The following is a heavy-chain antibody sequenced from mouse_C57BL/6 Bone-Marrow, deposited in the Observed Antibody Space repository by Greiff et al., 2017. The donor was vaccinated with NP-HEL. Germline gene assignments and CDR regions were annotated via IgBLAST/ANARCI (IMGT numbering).Heavy chain of an antibody. CDR3: TRHSITTVDHWYFDV. D-gene: IGHD1-1*01. Sequence: QVQLQQSGAELVRPGASVTLSCKASGYTFTDYEMHWVKQTPVHGLEWIGAIDPETGGTAYNQKFKGKAILTADKSSSTAYMELRSLTSVDSAVYYCTRHSITTVDHWYFDVWGTGTTVTVSS. CDR2: IDPETGGT. V-gene: IGHV1-15*01. CDR1: GYTFTDYE. J-gene: IGHJ1*03.